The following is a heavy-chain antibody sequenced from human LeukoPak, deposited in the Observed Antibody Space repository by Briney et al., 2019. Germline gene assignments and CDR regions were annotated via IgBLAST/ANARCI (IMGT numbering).Heavy chain of an antibody. CDR3: ARGAFDWLAATDY. CDR1: GDSISSSNW. Sequence: SETLSLTCTVSGDSISSSNWWSWVRQPPGKGLEWIGSIYYSGSTYYNPSLKSRVTISVDTSKNQFSLKLSSVTAADTAVYYCARGAFDWLAATDYWGQGTLVTVSS. J-gene: IGHJ4*02. CDR2: IYYSGST. V-gene: IGHV4-39*01. D-gene: IGHD3-9*01.